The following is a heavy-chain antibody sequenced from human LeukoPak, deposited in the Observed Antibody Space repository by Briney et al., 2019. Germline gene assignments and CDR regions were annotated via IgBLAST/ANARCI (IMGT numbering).Heavy chain of an antibody. D-gene: IGHD6-19*01. CDR2: IYPGDSDT. CDR1: GYSFTSYW. V-gene: IGHV5-51*01. CDR3: ARREHSSGWYDYFDY. J-gene: IGHJ4*02. Sequence: GESLKISWKGSGYSFTSYWIGWVRQMPGKGLEWMGIIYPGDSDTRYSPSFQGQVTISADKSISTAYLQWSSLKASDTAMYYCARREHSSGWYDYFDYWGQGTLVTVSS.